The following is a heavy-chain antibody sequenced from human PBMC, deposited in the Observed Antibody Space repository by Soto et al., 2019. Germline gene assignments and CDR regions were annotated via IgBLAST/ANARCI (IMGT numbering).Heavy chain of an antibody. CDR2: IYGGGTT. CDR3: VQTTGWPGFDF. V-gene: IGHV3-53*01. J-gene: IGHJ4*02. Sequence: EVQLVESGGGLIQPGGSLSLSCEAPGFAVSGNYMTWVGQAPGKGLEWVSVIYGGGTTYYADSVKGRFTISRDTSKNTLYLQMNSLRAEDTAVYYCVQTTGWPGFDFWGQGTLVTVSS. CDR1: GFAVSGNY. D-gene: IGHD6-19*01.